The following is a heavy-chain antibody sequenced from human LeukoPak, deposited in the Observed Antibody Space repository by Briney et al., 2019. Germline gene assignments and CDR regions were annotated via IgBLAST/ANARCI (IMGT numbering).Heavy chain of an antibody. CDR1: GYTFTGYY. D-gene: IGHD1-1*01. CDR3: ARATTNRGSYVDD. V-gene: IGHV1-2*04. Sequence: ASVKVSCKASGYTFTGYYMHWVRQAPGQGLEWMGWINPNSGGTNYAQKFQGWVTMTRDTSISTAYMELSRLRSDDTAVYYCARATTNRGSYVDDWGQGTLVTVSS. J-gene: IGHJ4*02. CDR2: INPNSGGT.